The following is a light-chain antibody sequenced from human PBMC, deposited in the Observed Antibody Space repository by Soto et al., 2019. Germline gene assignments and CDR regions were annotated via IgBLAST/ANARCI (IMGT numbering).Light chain of an antibody. CDR2: EVS. J-gene: IGLJ1*01. Sequence: QAALTQPASVSGSPGQSITISCTGTSSDVVGYKYVSWYQQHPGKAPKLLIYEVSNRPSGISNRFSASKSDNTASLTISGLRAEDEADYYCSSYRSGDLYVLGTGTKVTVL. CDR3: SSYRSGDLYV. CDR1: SSDVVGYKY. V-gene: IGLV2-14*01.